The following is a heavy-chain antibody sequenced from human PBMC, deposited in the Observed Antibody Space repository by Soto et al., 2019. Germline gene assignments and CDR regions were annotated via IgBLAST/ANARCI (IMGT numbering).Heavy chain of an antibody. D-gene: IGHD4-17*01. J-gene: IGHJ6*02. Sequence: SVKVSCKASGGTFSSYAISWVRQAPGQGLEWMGGIIPIFGTANYAQKFQGRVTITADESTSTAYMELSRLRSEDTAVYYCARRGTTVITHYSYYGMDVWGQGTTVTV. V-gene: IGHV1-69*13. CDR2: IIPIFGTA. CDR3: ARRGTTVITHYSYYGMDV. CDR1: GGTFSSYA.